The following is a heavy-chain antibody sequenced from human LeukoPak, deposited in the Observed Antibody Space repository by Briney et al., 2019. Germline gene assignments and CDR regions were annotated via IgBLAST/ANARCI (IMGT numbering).Heavy chain of an antibody. D-gene: IGHD3-10*01. Sequence: PGESLRLSCAASGFTFSSYAMHWVRQAPGKGLEWVAVISYDGSNKYYADSVKGRFTISRDNSENTLYLQMNSLRSEDTAVYYCATDGSGRGGWFDPWGQGTLVTVSS. CDR1: GFTFSSYA. J-gene: IGHJ5*02. CDR2: ISYDGSNK. V-gene: IGHV3-30-3*01. CDR3: ATDGSGRGGWFDP.